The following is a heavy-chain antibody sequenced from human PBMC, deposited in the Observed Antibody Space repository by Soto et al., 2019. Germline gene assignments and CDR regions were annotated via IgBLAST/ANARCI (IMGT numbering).Heavy chain of an antibody. CDR2: IVVGSGNT. Sequence: SVKVSCKASGFTFTSSAMQWVRQARGQRLEWIGWIVVGSGNTNYAQKFQERVTITRDMSTSTAYMELSSLRSEDTAVYYCAAAGDFWSGYYAPDAFDIWGQGTMVTVSS. D-gene: IGHD3-3*01. J-gene: IGHJ3*02. CDR3: AAAGDFWSGYYAPDAFDI. V-gene: IGHV1-58*02. CDR1: GFTFTSSA.